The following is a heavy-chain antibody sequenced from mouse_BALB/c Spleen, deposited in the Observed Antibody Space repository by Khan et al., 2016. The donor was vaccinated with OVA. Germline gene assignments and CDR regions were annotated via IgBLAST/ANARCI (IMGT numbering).Heavy chain of an antibody. J-gene: IGHJ4*01. CDR1: GYSITRDYA. D-gene: IGHD4-1*01. Sequence: EVQLQESGPSLVKPSQSLSLTCTVTGYSITRDYAWNWIRQFPGNKLEWMGYITNSGSTNYNPSLKSRISITRDTSKNQFFLQLNSVTTEDTATYYCASELGRYYAMDYWGQGTSVTVSS. CDR3: ASELGRYYAMDY. CDR2: ITNSGST. V-gene: IGHV3-2*02.